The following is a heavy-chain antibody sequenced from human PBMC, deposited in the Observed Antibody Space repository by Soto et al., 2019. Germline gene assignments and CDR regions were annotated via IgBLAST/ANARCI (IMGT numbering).Heavy chain of an antibody. CDR1: GGSLSSRCDY. Sequence: PSETMSLTSTVAGGSLSSRCDYWGWIRHPPGKGQEWIGTIYYSGSTYYNPSLKSRVTISVDTSKNQFSLKLSSVTAADKAVYYCATSNWFDPWGQGTLVTGSP. CDR3: ATSNWFDP. CDR2: IYYSGST. V-gene: IGHV4-39*01. J-gene: IGHJ5*02.